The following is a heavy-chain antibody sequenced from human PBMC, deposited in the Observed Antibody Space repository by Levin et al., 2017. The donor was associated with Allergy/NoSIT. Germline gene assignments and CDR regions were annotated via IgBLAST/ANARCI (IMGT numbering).Heavy chain of an antibody. Sequence: GGSLRLSCAASGFTFSSYSMNWVRQAPGKGLEWVSSISSSSSYIYYADSVKGRFTISRDNAKNSLYLQMNSLRAEDTAVYYCARDTMFGPPRWFDPWGQGTLVTVSS. V-gene: IGHV3-21*01. J-gene: IGHJ5*02. D-gene: IGHD3-3*01. CDR2: ISSSSSYI. CDR1: GFTFSSYS. CDR3: ARDTMFGPPRWFDP.